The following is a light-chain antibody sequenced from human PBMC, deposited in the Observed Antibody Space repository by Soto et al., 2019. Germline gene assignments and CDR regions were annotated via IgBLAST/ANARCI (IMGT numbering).Light chain of an antibody. CDR2: AAS. CDR3: QQLNNYPLT. Sequence: IQLTQSPSSLSASVGDRGTITCRASQGISSYLAWYQQKPGKAPKVLIYAASTLQGGVPSRFSGSGSGTDFTLTISSLQPEDFATYYCQQLNNYPLTFGQGTLLEIK. V-gene: IGKV1-9*01. CDR1: QGISSY. J-gene: IGKJ5*01.